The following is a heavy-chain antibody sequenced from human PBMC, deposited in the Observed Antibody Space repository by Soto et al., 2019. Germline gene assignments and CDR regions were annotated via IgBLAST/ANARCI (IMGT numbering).Heavy chain of an antibody. J-gene: IGHJ4*02. Sequence: SVKVSCKASGGTFSSYAISWVRQAPGQGLEWMGGIIPIFGTANYAQRFQGRVTITADESTSTAYMELSSLRSEDTAVYYCAREPHAGYSSSWYDDYWGQGTLVTVSS. V-gene: IGHV1-69*13. CDR2: IIPIFGTA. CDR1: GGTFSSYA. CDR3: AREPHAGYSSSWYDDY. D-gene: IGHD6-13*01.